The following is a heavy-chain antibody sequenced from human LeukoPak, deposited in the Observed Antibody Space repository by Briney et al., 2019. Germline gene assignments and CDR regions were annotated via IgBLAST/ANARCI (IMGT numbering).Heavy chain of an antibody. CDR3: AKAASSSWPSYYYGMDV. J-gene: IGHJ6*02. V-gene: IGHV3-23*01. Sequence: GGSLRLSCAASGISFSTYVMAWVRQAPGKGLECVPAISNNGGYTYYADSVQGRFTISRDNSKNTVYLQMSSLRVDDTAVYYCAKAASSSWPSYYYGMDVWGQGTTVTVSS. CDR1: GISFSTYV. D-gene: IGHD6-13*01. CDR2: ISNNGGYT.